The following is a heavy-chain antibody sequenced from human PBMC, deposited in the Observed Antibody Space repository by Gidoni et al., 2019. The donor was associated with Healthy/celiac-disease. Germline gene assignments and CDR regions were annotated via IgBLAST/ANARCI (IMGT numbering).Heavy chain of an antibody. CDR3: ARAGYSGSYLYYFDY. CDR2: ISSSSSYI. CDR1: GFTFSSYS. V-gene: IGHV3-21*01. Sequence: EVQLVESGGGLVKPGGSLRLSCAASGFTFSSYSMTWVRQAPGKGLEWVSSISSSSSYIYYADSVKGRFTISRDNAKNSLYLQMNSLRAEDTAVYYCARAGYSGSYLYYFDYWGQGTLVTVSS. J-gene: IGHJ4*02. D-gene: IGHD1-26*01.